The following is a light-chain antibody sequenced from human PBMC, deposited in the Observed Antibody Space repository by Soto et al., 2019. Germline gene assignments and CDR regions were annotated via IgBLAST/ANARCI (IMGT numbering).Light chain of an antibody. CDR2: AAS. CDR3: QQSYSTPIT. CDR1: QSISSY. Sequence: DNQMTQSPSSLSGSVGDRVPLTFLASQSISSYLNWYQQKPGKAPKLLIYAASSLQSGVPSRFSGSGSGTDFTLTISSLQPEDFATYYCQQSYSTPITFGQGTRLETK. J-gene: IGKJ5*01. V-gene: IGKV1-39*01.